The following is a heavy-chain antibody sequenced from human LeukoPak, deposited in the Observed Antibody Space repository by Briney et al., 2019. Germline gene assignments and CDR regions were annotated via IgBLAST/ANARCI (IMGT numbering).Heavy chain of an antibody. CDR1: GGSFSGYY. Sequence: SETLSLTCAVYGGSFSGYYWSWIRQPPGKGLEWIGEINHSGSTNYNPSLKSRVTISVDTSKNQFSLKLSSVTAADTAVYHCARSPNYYGSVKYWYFDLWGRGTLVTVSS. V-gene: IGHV4-34*01. J-gene: IGHJ2*01. CDR2: INHSGST. CDR3: ARSPNYYGSVKYWYFDL. D-gene: IGHD3-10*01.